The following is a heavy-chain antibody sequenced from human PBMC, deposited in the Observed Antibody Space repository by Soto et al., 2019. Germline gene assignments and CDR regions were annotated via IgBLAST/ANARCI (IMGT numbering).Heavy chain of an antibody. CDR3: VIDDAARGFGELDY. CDR1: GFAFSPAW. D-gene: IGHD3-10*01. V-gene: IGHV3-15*01. J-gene: IGHJ4*02. CDR2: IKSKTSGETR. Sequence: GGSLRLSCAASGFAFSPAWMTWVRQAPGKGLEWVALIKSKTSGETRAYAAPVKGRFTISRDDSENTAFLQMDSLKTEDTAVYYCVIDDAARGFGELDYWGRGTLVTVSS.